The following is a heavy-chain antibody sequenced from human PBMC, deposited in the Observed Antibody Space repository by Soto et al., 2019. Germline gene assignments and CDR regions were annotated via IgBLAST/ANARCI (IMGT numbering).Heavy chain of an antibody. CDR3: ARVKYDILTGPFDY. V-gene: IGHV3-66*01. CDR1: GFTVSSNY. Sequence: GGSLRLSCAASGFTVSSNYMSWVRQAPGKGLEWVSVIYSGGSTYYADSVKGRFTISRDNSKNTLYLQMNSLRAEDTAVHYCARVKYDILTGPFDYWGQGTLVTVSS. D-gene: IGHD3-9*01. CDR2: IYSGGST. J-gene: IGHJ4*02.